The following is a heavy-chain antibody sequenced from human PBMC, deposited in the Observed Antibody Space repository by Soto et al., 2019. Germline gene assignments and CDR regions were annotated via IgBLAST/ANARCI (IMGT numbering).Heavy chain of an antibody. CDR1: GGSISSGGYY. Sequence: PSETLSLTCTVSGGSISSGGYYWSWIRQHPGKGLEWIGYIYYSGSTNYNPSLKSRVTISVDTSKNQFSLKLSSVTAADTAVYYCARSNGDYGDDWSQGTLVTVSS. V-gene: IGHV4-61*08. J-gene: IGHJ4*02. CDR2: IYYSGST. CDR3: ARSNGDYGDD. D-gene: IGHD4-17*01.